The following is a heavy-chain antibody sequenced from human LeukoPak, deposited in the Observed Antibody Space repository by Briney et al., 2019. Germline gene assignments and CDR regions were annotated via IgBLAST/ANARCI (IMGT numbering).Heavy chain of an antibody. V-gene: IGHV4-4*02. D-gene: IGHD6-19*01. CDR1: GGSISSSNW. CDR3: ARDSRGAGPDFDY. Sequence: SETLSLTCAVSGGSISSSNWWSWVRQPPGKGLEWIGEIYHSGSTNYSPSLTSRVTISVDTSKSQFSLKLSSVTAADTAMYYCARDSRGAGPDFDYWGQGTLVTVSS. J-gene: IGHJ4*02. CDR2: IYHSGST.